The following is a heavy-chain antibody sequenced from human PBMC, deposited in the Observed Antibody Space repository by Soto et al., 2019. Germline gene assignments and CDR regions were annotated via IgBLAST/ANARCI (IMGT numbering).Heavy chain of an antibody. Sequence: SETLSLTCAVYGGSISSYYWSWIRQPAGKGLEWIGRIYTSGSTNYNPSLKSRVMMSVDTSKKQFSLKLRSVTAADTAVYYCVRDGTKTLRDWFDPWGQGISVTVSS. V-gene: IGHV4-59*10. CDR2: IYTSGST. CDR3: VRDGTKTLRDWFDP. D-gene: IGHD1-1*01. CDR1: GGSISSYY. J-gene: IGHJ5*02.